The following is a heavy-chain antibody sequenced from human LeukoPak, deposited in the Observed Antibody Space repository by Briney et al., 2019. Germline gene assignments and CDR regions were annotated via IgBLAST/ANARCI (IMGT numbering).Heavy chain of an antibody. CDR2: ISGGGGST. CDR1: GFTFSSYA. J-gene: IGHJ4*02. CDR3: AKDRYNAVRNFYY. V-gene: IGHV3-23*01. D-gene: IGHD5-24*01. Sequence: GGSLRLYCAASGFTFSSYAMSWVRQAPGKGLEWVSGISGGGGSTDYGDSVKGRFTISRDNSKNTLYLQMNSLRAEDTAVYYCAKDRYNAVRNFYYWGQGTLVTVSS.